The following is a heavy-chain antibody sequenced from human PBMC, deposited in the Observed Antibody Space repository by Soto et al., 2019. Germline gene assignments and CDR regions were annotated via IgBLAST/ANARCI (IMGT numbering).Heavy chain of an antibody. Sequence: GASVKVSCKASGGTFSSYAISWVLQAPGQGLEWMGGTIPIFGTSNYAQKFQGRVTITADESTSTAYMELSSLRSEDTAVYYCARFELYCSGGSCYGYYGMDVWGQGTTVTVSS. CDR2: TIPIFGTS. CDR3: ARFELYCSGGSCYGYYGMDV. CDR1: GGTFSSYA. J-gene: IGHJ6*02. D-gene: IGHD2-15*01. V-gene: IGHV1-69*13.